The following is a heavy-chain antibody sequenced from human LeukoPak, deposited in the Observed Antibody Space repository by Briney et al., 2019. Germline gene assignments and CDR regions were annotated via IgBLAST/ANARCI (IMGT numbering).Heavy chain of an antibody. Sequence: GGSLRLSCAASGFTFSSYSMNWVRQAPGKGLEWVSSISSSSYIYYADSVKGRFTISRDNAKNSLYLQMNSLRAEDTAVYYCARDRGYDYVWGSYRSGDYWGQGTLVTVSS. V-gene: IGHV3-21*01. CDR2: ISSSSYI. J-gene: IGHJ4*02. CDR3: ARDRGYDYVWGSYRSGDY. CDR1: GFTFSSYS. D-gene: IGHD3-16*02.